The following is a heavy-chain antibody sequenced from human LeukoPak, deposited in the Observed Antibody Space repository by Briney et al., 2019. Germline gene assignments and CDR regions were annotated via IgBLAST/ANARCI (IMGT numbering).Heavy chain of an antibody. CDR1: GYTLTQLS. Sequence: ASVKVSCKVSGYTLTQLSMHWVPQAPGKGLEWMGVFDPEDGETIYAQKFQGRVTMTEDTSTDTAYMELSSLRSEDTAVYYCATVVDNWNDFDYWGQGTLVTVSS. V-gene: IGHV1-24*01. D-gene: IGHD1-1*01. CDR3: ATVVDNWNDFDY. J-gene: IGHJ4*02. CDR2: FDPEDGET.